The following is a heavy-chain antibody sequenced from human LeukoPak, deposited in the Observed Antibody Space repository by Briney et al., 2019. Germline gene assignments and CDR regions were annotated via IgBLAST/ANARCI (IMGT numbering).Heavy chain of an antibody. CDR2: ISSSSSST. CDR3: VRSITGGYMIFDL. Sequence: GGSLRLSCAASGFNFNDHYMSWVRQAPGKGLEWVAYISSSSSSTYYADSVKGRFIISRDNAKNSLSLFLQMNGLSADDSAVYYCVRSITGGYMIFDLWGQGTTVTVSS. CDR1: GFNFNDHY. J-gene: IGHJ3*01. D-gene: IGHD2-8*02. V-gene: IGHV3-11*06.